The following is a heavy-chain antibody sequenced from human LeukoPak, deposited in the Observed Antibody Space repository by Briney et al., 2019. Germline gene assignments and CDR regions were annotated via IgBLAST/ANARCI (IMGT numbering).Heavy chain of an antibody. V-gene: IGHV3-23*01. J-gene: IGHJ4*02. CDR3: AKMRLEMATISLIDY. D-gene: IGHD5-24*01. CDR2: ISGSGGST. Sequence: GGSLRLSCAASGFTFSSYAMSWVRQAPGKGLEWVSAISGSGGSTYYADSVKGRFTISRDNSKNALYLQMNSLRAEDTAVYYCAKMRLEMATISLIDYWGQGTLVTVSS. CDR1: GFTFSSYA.